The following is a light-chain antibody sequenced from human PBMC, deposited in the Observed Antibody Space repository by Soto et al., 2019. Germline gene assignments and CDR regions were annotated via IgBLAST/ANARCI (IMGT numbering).Light chain of an antibody. CDR1: QSINRY. Sequence: IQMTQSPPSLSASVGDKVTINCRASQSINRYLNWYQQKPGKAPELLMFAASNLESGVPPRFSGSGSETDFTLTISSLQPEDFATYFCQQTHSMPLTFGGGTKVDIK. J-gene: IGKJ4*02. CDR3: QQTHSMPLT. V-gene: IGKV1-39*01. CDR2: AAS.